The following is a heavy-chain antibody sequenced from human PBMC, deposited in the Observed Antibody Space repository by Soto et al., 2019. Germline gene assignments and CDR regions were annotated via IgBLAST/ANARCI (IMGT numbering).Heavy chain of an antibody. CDR3: ARGVEQPLYYYYGMDI. Sequence: GGSLRLSCAASGFTFSSYSMNWVRQAPGKGLEWVSSISSSSSYIYYADSVKGRFTISRDNAKNSLYLQMNSLRAEDTAVYYCARGVEQPLYYYYGMDIWGQGTTVTVSS. CDR1: GFTFSSYS. J-gene: IGHJ6*02. CDR2: ISSSSSYI. V-gene: IGHV3-21*01. D-gene: IGHD6-13*01.